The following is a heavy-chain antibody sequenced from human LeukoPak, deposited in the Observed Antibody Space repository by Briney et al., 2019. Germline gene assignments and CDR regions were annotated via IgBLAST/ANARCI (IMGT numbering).Heavy chain of an antibody. CDR1: GGSISSSSYY. Sequence: PSETLSLTCTVSGGSISSSSYYWGWIRQPPGKGLEWIGSIYYSGSTYYNPSLKSRVTISVDTSKNQFSLKLSSVTAADTAVYYCARRVPAVDAFDIWGQGTMVTVSS. D-gene: IGHD2-2*01. CDR2: IYYSGST. V-gene: IGHV4-39*01. CDR3: ARRVPAVDAFDI. J-gene: IGHJ3*02.